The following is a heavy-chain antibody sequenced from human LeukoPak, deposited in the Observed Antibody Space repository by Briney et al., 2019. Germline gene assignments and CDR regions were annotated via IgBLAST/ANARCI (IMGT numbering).Heavy chain of an antibody. Sequence: GGSLRLSCAASGFTFSSYSMNWVRQAPGKGLEWVSSISSSSSYIYYADSVKGRSTISRDNAKNSLYLQMNSLRAEDTAVYYCARDQKGSWYVDYWGQGTLVTVSS. J-gene: IGHJ4*02. D-gene: IGHD6-13*01. CDR3: ARDQKGSWYVDY. V-gene: IGHV3-21*01. CDR1: GFTFSSYS. CDR2: ISSSSSYI.